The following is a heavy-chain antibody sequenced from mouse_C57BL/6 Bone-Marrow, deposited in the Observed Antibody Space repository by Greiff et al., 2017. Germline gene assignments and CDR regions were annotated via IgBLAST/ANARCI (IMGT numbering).Heavy chain of an antibody. Sequence: QVQLQQSGAELAKPGASVKLSCKASGYTFTSYWMHWVKQRPGQGLEWIGYINPSSGYTKYNTKFKDKATLTADKSSSTAYMQLSSLTYEDSAVYYWASASLYDGYYVGFAYWGQGTLVTVSA. D-gene: IGHD2-3*01. V-gene: IGHV1-7*01. CDR3: ASASLYDGYYVGFAY. J-gene: IGHJ3*01. CDR2: INPSSGYT. CDR1: GYTFTSYW.